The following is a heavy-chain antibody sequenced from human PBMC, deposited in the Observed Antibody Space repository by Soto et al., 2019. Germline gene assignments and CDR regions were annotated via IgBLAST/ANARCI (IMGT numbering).Heavy chain of an antibody. CDR3: ARDRRGYYDSSGYYGGTDDAFDI. D-gene: IGHD3-22*01. J-gene: IGHJ3*02. V-gene: IGHV4-59*01. Sequence: SETLSLTCTVSGGSISSYYWSWIRQPPGKGLEWIGYIYYSGSTNYNPSLKSRVTISVDTSKNQFSLKLSSVTAADTAVYYCARDRRGYYDSSGYYGGTDDAFDIWGQGPMVT. CDR1: GGSISSYY. CDR2: IYYSGST.